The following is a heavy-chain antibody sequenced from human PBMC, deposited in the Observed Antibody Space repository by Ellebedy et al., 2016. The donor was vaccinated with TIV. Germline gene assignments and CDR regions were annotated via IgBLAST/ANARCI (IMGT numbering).Heavy chain of an antibody. V-gene: IGHV3-74*01. Sequence: GESLKISCAASGFTFSSYWMHWVRQAPGKGLVWVSRLNRDGSSTTYADSVEGRFTISRDNAKNTLYLQMNSLRVEDTAVYYCARDDGAYSYGSDAFDIWGQGTMVTVSS. D-gene: IGHD5-18*01. CDR1: GFTFSSYW. CDR2: LNRDGSST. J-gene: IGHJ3*02. CDR3: ARDDGAYSYGSDAFDI.